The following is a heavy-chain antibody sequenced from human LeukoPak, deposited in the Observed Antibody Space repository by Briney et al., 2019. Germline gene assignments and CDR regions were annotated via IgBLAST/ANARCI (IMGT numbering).Heavy chain of an antibody. CDR1: GFTFTSSA. V-gene: IGHV1-58*02. CDR3: ARGVVGYDYVWGTEHYFGY. Sequence: ASVKVSCKASGFTFTSSAMQWVRQARGQRLEWIGLIVVGSGNTNYAQKFQERVTITRDMSTSTAYMELSSLRSEDTAVYYCARGVVGYDYVWGTEHYFGYWGQGTLVTVSS. J-gene: IGHJ4*02. D-gene: IGHD3-16*01. CDR2: IVVGSGNT.